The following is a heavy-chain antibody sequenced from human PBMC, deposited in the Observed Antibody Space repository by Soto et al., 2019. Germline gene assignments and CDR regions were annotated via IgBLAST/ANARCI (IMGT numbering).Heavy chain of an antibody. CDR1: GGSFSGYY. V-gene: IGHV4-34*01. Sequence: PSETLSLTCAVYGGSFSGYYWSWIRQPPGKGLEWIGEINHSGSTNYNPSLKSRVTISVDTSKNQFSLKLSSVTAADTAVYYCARCQTKLYYYDSSGYGNWFDPWGQGTLVTVSS. CDR2: INHSGST. D-gene: IGHD3-22*01. CDR3: ARCQTKLYYYDSSGYGNWFDP. J-gene: IGHJ5*02.